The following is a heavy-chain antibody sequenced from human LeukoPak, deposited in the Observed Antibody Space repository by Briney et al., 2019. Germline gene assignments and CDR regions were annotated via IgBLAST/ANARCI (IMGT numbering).Heavy chain of an antibody. CDR2: ISSSSTSI. CDR1: GFPFSFYS. D-gene: IGHD1-26*01. CDR3: ERKVVGATTPYHAFDL. Sequence: GGSLRLSCVASGFPFSFYSMNWVRQAPGEGLEWVSSISSSSTSIDYADAVKGRFTISRDNAKKSLFLQMNSLRAEDTAVYFCERKVVGATTPYHAFDLWGQATKVTVSP. J-gene: IGHJ3*01. V-gene: IGHV3-21*01.